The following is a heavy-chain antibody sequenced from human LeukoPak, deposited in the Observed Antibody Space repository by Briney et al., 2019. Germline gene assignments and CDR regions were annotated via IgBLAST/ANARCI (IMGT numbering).Heavy chain of an antibody. CDR2: ISGSSGTI. V-gene: IGHV3-48*01. CDR1: GFTFSTYS. Sequence: QSGGSLRLSCEASGFTFSTYSMNWVRQAPGKGLEWVSYISGSSGTILYADSVKGRFTISRDNAKNSLYLQMNSLRAEDTAVYFCARDASVYNTFDYWGQGTLVTVSS. D-gene: IGHD5/OR15-5a*01. CDR3: ARDASVYNTFDY. J-gene: IGHJ4*02.